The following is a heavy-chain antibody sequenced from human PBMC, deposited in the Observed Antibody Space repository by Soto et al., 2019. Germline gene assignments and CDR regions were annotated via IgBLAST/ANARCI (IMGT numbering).Heavy chain of an antibody. J-gene: IGHJ6*02. Sequence: GGSLRLSCAASGFTFGSYAMTWVRQAPGKGLEWVSSISGSDGTTYYTDSVKGRFTISRDNSQNTLSLQMNSLRVEDTAVYYCVKDWTGDRCPCMDVWGQGTTVTVSS. D-gene: IGHD2-8*02. CDR3: VKDWTGDRCPCMDV. CDR1: GFTFGSYA. CDR2: ISGSDGTT. V-gene: IGHV3-23*01.